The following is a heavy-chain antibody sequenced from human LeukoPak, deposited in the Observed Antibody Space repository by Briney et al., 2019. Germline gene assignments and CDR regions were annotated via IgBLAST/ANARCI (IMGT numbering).Heavy chain of an antibody. CDR3: AKAPPITGTSDY. D-gene: IGHD1/OR15-1a*01. CDR1: GFTFSSYA. CDR2: ISGSGGGT. J-gene: IGHJ4*02. Sequence: GGSLRLSCAASGFTFSSYAMSWVRQAPGKGLEWVSAISGSGGGTYYADSVKGRFIISRDNSKNTLYLQMNSLRAEDTAVYYCAKAPPITGTSDYWGQGTLVTVSS. V-gene: IGHV3-23*01.